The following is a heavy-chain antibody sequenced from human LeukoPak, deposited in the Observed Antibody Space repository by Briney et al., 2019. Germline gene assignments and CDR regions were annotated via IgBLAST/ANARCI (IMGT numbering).Heavy chain of an antibody. J-gene: IGHJ6*02. D-gene: IGHD6-6*01. Sequence: GVSLRLTCAASGFSFSKAWMNWVRQAPGKGLEWVSYISSSSSTIYYADSVKGRFTISRDNAKSSLYLQMNSLRAEDTAVYYCWSGSSSYYYYGMDVWGQGTTVTVSS. CDR3: WSGSSSYYYYGMDV. CDR2: ISSSSSTI. V-gene: IGHV3-48*01. CDR1: GFSFSKAW.